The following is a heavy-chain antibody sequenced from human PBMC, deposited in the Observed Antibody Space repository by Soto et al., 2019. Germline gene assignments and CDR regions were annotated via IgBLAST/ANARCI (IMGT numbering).Heavy chain of an antibody. J-gene: IGHJ4*02. V-gene: IGHV3-74*01. CDR3: ARNFDY. CDR1: GFTFSSYW. Sequence: EVQLVESGGGLVQPGGSLRLSCATSGFTFSSYWMYWVRQAPGKGLVWVSRINSDGSNTGYADSVKGRFTISRDNAKSTLYLEMNSLRAEDTAGYYCARNFDYWGQGILVTVSS. CDR2: INSDGSNT.